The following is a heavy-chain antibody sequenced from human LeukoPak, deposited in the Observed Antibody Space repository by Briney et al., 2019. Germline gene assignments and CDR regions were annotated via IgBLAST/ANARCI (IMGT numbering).Heavy chain of an antibody. J-gene: IGHJ4*02. CDR1: GGSISSSAYY. CDR3: ARMGGWLRHFDY. V-gene: IGHV4-39*02. CDR2: IYYSGST. Sequence: PSETLSLTCSVSGGSISSSAYYWGWIRQPPGKGLEWIGSIYYSGSTYYNPSLKSRVTISVDTSKNHFSLRLSSVTAADTAVYYCARMGGWLRHFDYWGQGTLVTVSS. D-gene: IGHD5-12*01.